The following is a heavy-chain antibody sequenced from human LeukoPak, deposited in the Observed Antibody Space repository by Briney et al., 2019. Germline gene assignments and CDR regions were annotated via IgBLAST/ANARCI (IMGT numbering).Heavy chain of an antibody. CDR1: GASISSSS. Sequence: SETLSLTCTVSGASISSSSWTWIRQSPGKGLESLGFISNNGKTKYKSSFEGRVSMSLDTSKNQFSLTLSSVTAADTAVYFCARRIXSXXVRHLLYSFMDVWGKGTTVIVS. D-gene: IGHD2/OR15-2a*01. CDR2: ISNNGKT. J-gene: IGHJ6*03. V-gene: IGHV4-59*08. CDR3: ARRIXSXXVRHLLYSFMDV.